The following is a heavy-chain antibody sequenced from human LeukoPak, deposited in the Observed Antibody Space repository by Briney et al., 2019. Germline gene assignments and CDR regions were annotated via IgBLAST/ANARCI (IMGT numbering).Heavy chain of an antibody. D-gene: IGHD2-21*02. CDR2: IKQDGGEK. J-gene: IGHJ4*02. Sequence: GGSLRLSCAASGFTFSRYWMSWVRQAPGKGLEWVANIKQDGGEKYYVDSVKGRFTISRDKAKNSLYLQMNSLRAEDTAVYYCARASLHIVVVTAYFDYWGQGTLVTVSS. CDR1: GFTFSRYW. CDR3: ARASLHIVVVTAYFDY. V-gene: IGHV3-7*01.